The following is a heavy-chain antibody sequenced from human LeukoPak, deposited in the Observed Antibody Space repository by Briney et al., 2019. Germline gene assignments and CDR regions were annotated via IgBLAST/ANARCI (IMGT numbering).Heavy chain of an antibody. J-gene: IGHJ6*02. CDR1: GFTFSDHY. CDR2: ISTSGTYT. V-gene: IGHV3-11*03. CDR3: ARGHYGLDV. Sequence: GGSLRLSCAASGFTFSDHYMSWIRQVPGKGLEWVSYISTSGTYTNYADSVKGRFTISRDNAKNSLCLQMNSLRAEDTAVYYCARGHYGLDVWGQGTTVTVSS.